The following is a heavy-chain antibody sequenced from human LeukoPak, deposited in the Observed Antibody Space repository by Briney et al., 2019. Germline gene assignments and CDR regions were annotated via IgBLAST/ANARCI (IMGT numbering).Heavy chain of an antibody. Sequence: PGGSLRLSCEASGFSFSEYAMSWVRQAPGKGLEWVSSLSGSGGDTFYADSVKGRFTISRDNSKNTVYLRMNSLRAEDTAVYHCAKGGFYCTSTSCYAANWFDPWGQGTLVTVSS. CDR2: LSGSGGDT. D-gene: IGHD2-2*01. J-gene: IGHJ5*02. CDR3: AKGGFYCTSTSCYAANWFDP. V-gene: IGHV3-23*01. CDR1: GFSFSEYA.